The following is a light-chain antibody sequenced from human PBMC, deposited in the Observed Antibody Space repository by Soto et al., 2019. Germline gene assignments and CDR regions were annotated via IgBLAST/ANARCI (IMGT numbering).Light chain of an antibody. V-gene: IGLV1-51*01. CDR2: DDN. Sequence: TQPRSVSAAPGQKVTISCAGSSSNIGGNSVSWYQQLPGTAPKLLIYDDNKRPSGIPDRFSSSKSGTSATLGITGFQTGDEADYYCGSWDSSLSAYVFGTGTKVTVL. CDR1: SSNIGGNS. CDR3: GSWDSSLSAYV. J-gene: IGLJ1*01.